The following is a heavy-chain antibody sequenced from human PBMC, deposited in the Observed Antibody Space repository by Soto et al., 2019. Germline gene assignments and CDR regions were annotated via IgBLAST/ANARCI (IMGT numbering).Heavy chain of an antibody. V-gene: IGHV3-33*01. CDR3: ARDIGVTDYRLDY. J-gene: IGHJ4*02. CDR1: GFTFSSHG. Sequence: QVQLVESGGGVVQSGRSLRLSCAASGFTFSSHGMHWVRQAPGKGLEWVAVLWYDESKQYYADSVKGRFIISRDKSKNTLYLQMNSLRGEDTAVNYCARDIGVTDYRLDYWGQGTLVTVSS. CDR2: LWYDESKQ. D-gene: IGHD3-9*01.